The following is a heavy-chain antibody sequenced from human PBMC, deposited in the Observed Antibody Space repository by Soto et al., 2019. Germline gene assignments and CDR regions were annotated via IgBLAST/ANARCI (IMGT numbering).Heavy chain of an antibody. CDR3: ASSGHNRGFDY. CDR1: GFTFSSYA. Sequence: QVQLVESGGGVVQPGRSLRHSCAASGFTFSSYAMHWVRQAPGKGLEWVAVISYDGSNKYYADSVKGRFTISRDNSKNTLYLQMNSLRAEDTAVYYCASSGHNRGFDYWGQGTLVTVSS. CDR2: ISYDGSNK. J-gene: IGHJ4*02. V-gene: IGHV3-30-3*01. D-gene: IGHD5-12*01.